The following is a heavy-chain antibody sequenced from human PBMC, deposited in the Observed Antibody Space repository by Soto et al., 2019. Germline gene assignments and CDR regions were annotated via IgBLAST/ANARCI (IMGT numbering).Heavy chain of an antibody. J-gene: IGHJ5*02. V-gene: IGHV3-30-3*01. CDR1: GFTFSAYT. Sequence: SGGSLRLSCAASGFTFSAYTMHWVRQAPGKGLECVAAISNAGLNIHFADSVKGRFTISRDNSKNTLYLQMNSLRAEDTAVYYCARKRIAAEWFDPWGQGTLVTVAS. CDR3: ARKRIAAEWFDP. D-gene: IGHD6-6*01. CDR2: ISNAGLNI.